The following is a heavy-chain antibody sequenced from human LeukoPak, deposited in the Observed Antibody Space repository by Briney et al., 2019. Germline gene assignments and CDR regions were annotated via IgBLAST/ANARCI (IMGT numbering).Heavy chain of an antibody. J-gene: IGHJ4*02. CDR2: INPSGGST. V-gene: IGHV1-46*01. CDR3: ARDDSSGPQVY. Sequence: GASVKVSCKASGYTFSSYDMHWVRQAPGQGLEWMGIINPSGGSTKYAQKLQGRVTMTRDTSTSTVYMELSSLRSEDTAVYYCARDDSSGPQVYWGQGTLVTVSS. CDR1: GYTFSSYD. D-gene: IGHD3-22*01.